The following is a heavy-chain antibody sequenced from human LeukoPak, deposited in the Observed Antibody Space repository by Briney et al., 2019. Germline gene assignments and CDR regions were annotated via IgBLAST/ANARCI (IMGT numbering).Heavy chain of an antibody. V-gene: IGHV3-66*01. CDR2: IYSGGST. D-gene: IGHD2-21*02. J-gene: IGHJ3*02. Sequence: PGGSLRLSCATSGFTFSDYYMSWVRQAPGKGLEWVSVIYSGGSTYYADSVKGRFTISRDNSKNTLYLQMNSLRAEDTAVYYCAKELARRGDCGGDCYSAADAFDIWGQGTMVTVSS. CDR1: GFTFSDYY. CDR3: AKELARRGDCGGDCYSAADAFDI.